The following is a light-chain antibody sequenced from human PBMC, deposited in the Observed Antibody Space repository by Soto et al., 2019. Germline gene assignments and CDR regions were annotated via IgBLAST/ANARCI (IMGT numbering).Light chain of an antibody. J-gene: IGKJ3*01. V-gene: IGKV3-15*01. CDR1: QSLSRN. Sequence: EILMTQSPATLSVSPGERATLSCRASQSLSRNLAWYQQKPGQAPRLLIYGASTRASGIPARFSGSGSGTAFTLPISSLQSEDFALYYCQHYNDWPPAFTFGPGTKVDL. CDR3: QHYNDWPPAFT. CDR2: GAS.